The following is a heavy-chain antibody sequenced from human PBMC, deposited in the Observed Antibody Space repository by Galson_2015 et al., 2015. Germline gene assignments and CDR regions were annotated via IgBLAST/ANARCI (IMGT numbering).Heavy chain of an antibody. CDR3: ARFSYDILTGPRRYYYYYMDV. V-gene: IGHV3-7*01. CDR1: GFTFSSYW. J-gene: IGHJ6*03. D-gene: IGHD3-9*01. Sequence: SLRLSCAASGFTFSSYWMSWVRQAPGKGLEWVANIKQDGSEKYYVDSVKGRFTISRDNAKNSLYLQMNSLRAEDTAVYYCARFSYDILTGPRRYYYYYMDVWGKGTTVTVPS. CDR2: IKQDGSEK.